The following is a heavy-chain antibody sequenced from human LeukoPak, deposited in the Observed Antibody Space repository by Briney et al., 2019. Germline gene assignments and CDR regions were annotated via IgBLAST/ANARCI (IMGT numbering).Heavy chain of an antibody. CDR3: ARDPDLYGGNPPGDY. Sequence: GGSLRLSCAAPGFTVSSNYMSWVRQAPGKGLEWVSVIYSGGSTYYADSVKGRFTISRDNSKNTLYLQMNSLRAEDTAVYYCARDPDLYGGNPPGDYWGQGTLVTVSS. V-gene: IGHV3-53*01. CDR1: GFTVSSNY. J-gene: IGHJ4*02. CDR2: IYSGGST. D-gene: IGHD4-23*01.